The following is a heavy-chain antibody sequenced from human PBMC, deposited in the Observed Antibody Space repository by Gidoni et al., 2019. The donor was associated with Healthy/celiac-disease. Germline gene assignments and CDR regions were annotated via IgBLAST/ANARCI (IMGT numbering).Heavy chain of an antibody. CDR3: AREGGDSSSWANWFDP. Sequence: QVQLVQSGAEVKKPGASVKVSCKASGYTFTGYYMHWVRQAPGQWLEWMGRINPNSGGTNYAQKFQGRVTMTRDTSISTAYMELSRLRSDDTAVYYCAREGGDSSSWANWFDPWGQGTLVTVSS. V-gene: IGHV1-2*06. J-gene: IGHJ5*02. D-gene: IGHD6-13*01. CDR1: GYTFTGYY. CDR2: INPNSGGT.